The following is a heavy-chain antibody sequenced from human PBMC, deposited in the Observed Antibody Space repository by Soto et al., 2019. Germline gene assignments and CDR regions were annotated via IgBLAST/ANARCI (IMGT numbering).Heavy chain of an antibody. Sequence: SCAASGFTVSSNYMSWVRQAPGKGLEWVSVIYSGGSTYYADSVKGRFTISRDNSKNTLYLQMNSLRAEDTAVYYCAREGDAGYCSGGSCKGGATNWYFDLWGRGTLVTVSS. V-gene: IGHV3-53*05. CDR1: GFTVSSNY. CDR2: IYSGGST. CDR3: AREGDAGYCSGGSCKGGATNWYFDL. D-gene: IGHD2-15*01. J-gene: IGHJ2*01.